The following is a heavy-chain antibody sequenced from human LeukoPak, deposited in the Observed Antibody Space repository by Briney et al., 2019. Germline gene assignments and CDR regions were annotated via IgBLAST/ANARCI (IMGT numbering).Heavy chain of an antibody. CDR1: GFTFSSYG. V-gene: IGHV3-30*18. CDR2: ISYDGSNK. Sequence: GGSLRLSCAASGFTFSSYGMHWVRQAPGKGLEWVAVISYDGSNKYYADSVKGRFTISRDNSKNTLYLQMNSLRAEDTAVYYCAKDGGVGFHSGYPTGYFDYWGQGTLVTVSS. CDR3: AKDGGVGFHSGYPTGYFDY. J-gene: IGHJ4*02. D-gene: IGHD5-12*01.